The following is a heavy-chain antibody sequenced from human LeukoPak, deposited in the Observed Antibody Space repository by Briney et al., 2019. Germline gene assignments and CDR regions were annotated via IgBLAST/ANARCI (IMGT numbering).Heavy chain of an antibody. CDR3: ATDGSRSGSTIFGVRRVDY. CDR2: FDPEDGET. V-gene: IGHV1-24*01. J-gene: IGHJ4*02. Sequence: ASVKVSCKASGYTFTGYYIHWVRQAPGKGLEWMGGFDPEDGETIYAQKFQGRVTMTEDTSTDTAYMELSSLRSEDTAVYYCATDGSRSGSTIFGVRRVDYWGQGTLVTVSS. CDR1: GYTFTGYY. D-gene: IGHD3-3*01.